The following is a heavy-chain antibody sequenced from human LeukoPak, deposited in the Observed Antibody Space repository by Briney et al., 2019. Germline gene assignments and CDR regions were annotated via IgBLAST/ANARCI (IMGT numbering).Heavy chain of an antibody. CDR3: ATNPEYCSSTSCARDAFDI. CDR1: GYTFTSYD. D-gene: IGHD2-2*01. J-gene: IGHJ3*02. V-gene: IGHV1-8*01. Sequence: ASVKVSCKASGYTFTSYDINWVRQATGQGLEWMGRMNPNSGNTGYAQKFQGRVTMTRNTSISTAYMELSSLRSEDTAVYYCATNPEYCSSTSCARDAFDIWGQGTMVTVSS. CDR2: MNPNSGNT.